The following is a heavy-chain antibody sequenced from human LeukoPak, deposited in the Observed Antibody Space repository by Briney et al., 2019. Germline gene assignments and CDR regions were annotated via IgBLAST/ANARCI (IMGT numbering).Heavy chain of an antibody. V-gene: IGHV3-30*02. D-gene: IGHD5-18*01. J-gene: IGHJ6*03. Sequence: PGGSLRLSCAASGFTFSRYGMHWVRQAPGKGLEWVAFIRYDGSNKYYADSVKGRFTISRDNAKNSLYLQMNSLRAEDTAVYYCARDPRHIHYYYYYMDVWGKGTTVTVSS. CDR3: ARDPRHIHYYYYYMDV. CDR2: IRYDGSNK. CDR1: GFTFSRYG.